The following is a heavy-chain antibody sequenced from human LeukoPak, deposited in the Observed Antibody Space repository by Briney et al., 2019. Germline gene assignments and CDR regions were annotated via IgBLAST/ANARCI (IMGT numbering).Heavy chain of an antibody. CDR2: ISPYNGNT. V-gene: IGHV1-18*01. CDR3: ARGRTYYDYVGGGHDAFDI. D-gene: IGHD3-16*01. Sequence: GASVKVSCKASGYTFTSYGISWVRQAPGQGLEWMGWISPYNGNTNYAQKFQGRVTMTTDTSTSTAYMELRSLRSDDTAVYYCARGRTYYDYVGGGHDAFDIWGQGTMVTVSS. CDR1: GYTFTSYG. J-gene: IGHJ3*02.